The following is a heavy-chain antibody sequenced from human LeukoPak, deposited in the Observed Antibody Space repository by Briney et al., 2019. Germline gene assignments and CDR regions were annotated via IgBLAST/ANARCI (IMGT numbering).Heavy chain of an antibody. D-gene: IGHD4-11*01. CDR1: GFTFSRYP. Sequence: GTSLRLSCAASGFTFSRYPMHWVRQAPGKGLEWVAVIWHDGTNTFHGDSVKGRFTISRDNSKSTLYLQMHSLRVEDTAVYYCAKGPETSYYLDYRGQGTLVTVSS. CDR2: IWHDGTNT. CDR3: AKGPETSYYLDY. J-gene: IGHJ4*02. V-gene: IGHV3-33*06.